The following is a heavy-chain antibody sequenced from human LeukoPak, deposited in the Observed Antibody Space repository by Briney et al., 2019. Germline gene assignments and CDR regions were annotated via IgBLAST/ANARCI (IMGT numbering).Heavy chain of an antibody. CDR3: AKGNIVVVPAASSDAFDI. Sequence: GGSLRLSCAASGITFSSYAMSWVRQAPGKGLEWVSGISGSGGSTYYADSVKGRVTISRDNSKNTLYLQMNSLRAEDTAVYYCAKGNIVVVPAASSDAFDIWGQGTMVSVSS. J-gene: IGHJ3*02. CDR1: GITFSSYA. D-gene: IGHD2-2*01. V-gene: IGHV3-23*01. CDR2: ISGSGGST.